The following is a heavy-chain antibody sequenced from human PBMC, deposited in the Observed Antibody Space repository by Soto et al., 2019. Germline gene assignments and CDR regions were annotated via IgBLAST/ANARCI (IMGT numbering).Heavy chain of an antibody. V-gene: IGHV3-7*01. D-gene: IGHD2-2*01. CDR3: ARDPNIVLVPAALRSYYYYYGMDV. CDR2: IRQDGSEK. J-gene: IGHJ6*02. CDR1: GFTFSSYW. Sequence: GGSLRLSCAASGFTFSSYWMSWVRQAPGKGLEWVANIRQDGSEKYYVDSVKGRFTISRDNAKNSLYLQMNSLRAEDTAVYYCARDPNIVLVPAALRSYYYYYGMDVWGQGTTVTVSS.